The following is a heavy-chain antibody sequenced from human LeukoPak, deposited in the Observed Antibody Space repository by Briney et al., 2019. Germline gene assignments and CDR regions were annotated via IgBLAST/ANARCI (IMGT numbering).Heavy chain of an antibody. Sequence: PGGSLRLSCAASGFTFSSYWMSWVRQAPGKGLEWVANIKQDGSEKYYVDSVKGRFTISRDNAKNSLYLQMNSLRAEDTAVYYCARVIHPSVYYYGSGSYDYWGQGTLVTVSS. V-gene: IGHV3-7*01. CDR2: IKQDGSEK. D-gene: IGHD3-10*01. CDR3: ARVIHPSVYYYGSGSYDY. J-gene: IGHJ4*02. CDR1: GFTFSSYW.